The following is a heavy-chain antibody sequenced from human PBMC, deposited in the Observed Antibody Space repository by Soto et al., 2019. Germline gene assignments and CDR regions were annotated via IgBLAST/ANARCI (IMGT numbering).Heavy chain of an antibody. J-gene: IGHJ6*02. CDR2: IIPIFGTA. Sequence: SVKVSCKASGGTFSSYAISWVRQAPGQGLEWMGGIIPIFGTANYAQKFQGRVTITADESTSTAYMELSSLRSEDTAVYYCARGGIGSGYDTYYYYYGMDVWGQGTTVTVSS. D-gene: IGHD5-12*01. V-gene: IGHV1-69*13. CDR1: GGTFSSYA. CDR3: ARGGIGSGYDTYYYYYGMDV.